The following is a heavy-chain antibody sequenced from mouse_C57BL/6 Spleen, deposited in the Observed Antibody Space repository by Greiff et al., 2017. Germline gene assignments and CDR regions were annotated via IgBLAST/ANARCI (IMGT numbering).Heavy chain of an antibody. CDR3: ARHDYAKSPFAY. CDR2: ISSGGSYT. V-gene: IGHV5-6*01. CDR1: GFTFSSYG. J-gene: IGHJ3*01. D-gene: IGHD1-1*02. Sequence: EVKVVESGGDLVKPGGSLKLSCAASGFTFSSYGMSWVRQTPDKRLEWVATISSGGSYTYYPDSVKGRFTISRDNAKNTLYLQMSSLKSEDTAMYYCARHDYAKSPFAYWGQGTLVTVSA.